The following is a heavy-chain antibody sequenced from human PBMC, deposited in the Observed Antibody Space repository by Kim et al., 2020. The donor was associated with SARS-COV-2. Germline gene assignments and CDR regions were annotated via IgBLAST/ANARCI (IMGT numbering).Heavy chain of an antibody. CDR1: GGSISSSSYY. V-gene: IGHV4-39*01. D-gene: IGHD4-17*01. CDR3: ARLLSPFMTTVTTPFDY. Sequence: SETLSLTCTVSGGSISSSSYYWGWIRQPPGKGLEWIGSIYYSGSTYYNPSLKSRVTISVDTSKNQFSLKLSSVTAADTAVYYCARLLSPFMTTVTTPFDYWGQGTLVTVSS. J-gene: IGHJ4*02. CDR2: IYYSGST.